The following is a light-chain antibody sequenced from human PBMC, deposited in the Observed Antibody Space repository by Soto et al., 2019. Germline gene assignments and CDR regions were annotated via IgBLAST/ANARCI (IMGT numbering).Light chain of an antibody. Sequence: DIRLTQSPSSLSASVGDRVTITCRASQGVGTFLAWYQHKPGKAPKSLIKTASTLQSGVPSRFRGSGSETDFTLTISRLQPEDFATYYCQHYSTYPPPFGQGTR. V-gene: IGKV1D-16*01. CDR1: QGVGTF. CDR3: QHYSTYPPP. CDR2: TAS. J-gene: IGKJ5*01.